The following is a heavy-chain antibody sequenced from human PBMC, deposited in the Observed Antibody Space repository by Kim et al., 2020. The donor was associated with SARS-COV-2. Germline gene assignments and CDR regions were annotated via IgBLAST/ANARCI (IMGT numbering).Heavy chain of an antibody. CDR2: ISSSSSTI. J-gene: IGHJ4*02. D-gene: IGHD3-22*01. CDR1: GFTFSSYS. V-gene: IGHV3-48*02. Sequence: GGSLRLSCAASGFTFSSYSMNWVRQAPGKGLEWVSYISSSSSTIYYADSVKGRFTISRDNAKNSLYLQMNSLRDEDTAVYYCASADYYDSSGYYLNYWGQGTLVTVSP. CDR3: ASADYYDSSGYYLNY.